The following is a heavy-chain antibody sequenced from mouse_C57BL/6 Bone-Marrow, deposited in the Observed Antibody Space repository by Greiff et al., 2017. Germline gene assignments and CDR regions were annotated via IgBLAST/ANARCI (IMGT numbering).Heavy chain of an antibody. CDR2: IDPSDSYN. V-gene: IGHV1-69*01. CDR1: GYTFTSYW. J-gene: IGHJ3*01. CDR3: ARSWFAY. Sequence: VKVVESGAELVMPGASVKLSCKASGYTFTSYWMHWVQQRPGQGLEWIGVIDPSDSYNNYNQKFKGKSTLTVDKYSSTAYMQLSSLTSEDSAVYYCARSWFAYWGQGTLVTVSA.